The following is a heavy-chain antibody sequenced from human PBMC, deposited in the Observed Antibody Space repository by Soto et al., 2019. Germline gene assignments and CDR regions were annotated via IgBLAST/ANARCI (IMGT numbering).Heavy chain of an antibody. Sequence: QVQLVESGGGVVQPGRSLRLSCAASGFTFSSYGMHWVRQAPGKGLEWVAVISYDGSNKYYADSVKGRFTISRDNSKNTLYLQMNSLRAEDTAVYYCAKDYYYDSSGYKPPDLAKGSYYYGMDVWGQGTTVTVSS. CDR3: AKDYYYDSSGYKPPDLAKGSYYYGMDV. J-gene: IGHJ6*02. D-gene: IGHD3-22*01. CDR1: GFTFSSYG. V-gene: IGHV3-30*18. CDR2: ISYDGSNK.